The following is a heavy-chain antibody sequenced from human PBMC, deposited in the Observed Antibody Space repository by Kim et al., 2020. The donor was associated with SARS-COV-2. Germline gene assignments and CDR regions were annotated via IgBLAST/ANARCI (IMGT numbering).Heavy chain of an antibody. CDR1: GGSFSGYY. D-gene: IGHD6-13*01. V-gene: IGHV4-34*01. CDR2: INHSGST. CDR3: ARVYSSSWYRKTKSGKYYYGMDV. Sequence: SETLSLTCAVYGGSFSGYYWSWIRQPPGKGLEWIGEINHSGSTNYNPSLKSRVTISVDTSKNQFSLKLSSVTAADTAVYYCARVYSSSWYRKTKSGKYYYGMDVWGQGTTVTVSS. J-gene: IGHJ6*02.